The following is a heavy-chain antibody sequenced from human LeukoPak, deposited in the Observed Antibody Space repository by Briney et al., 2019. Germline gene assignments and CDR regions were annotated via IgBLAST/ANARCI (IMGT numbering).Heavy chain of an antibody. CDR2: ISYDGSNK. D-gene: IGHD7-27*01. V-gene: IGHV3-30-3*01. Sequence: GGSLRLSCAASGFTFNNYAMHWVRQAPGKGLEWVAVISYDGSNKFYADSVMGRFTISRDNSKNTLYLQMNSLTDEDTAVYYCVRGGRLTGLACDSWGQGTLVTVSS. J-gene: IGHJ4*02. CDR3: VRGGRLTGLACDS. CDR1: GFTFNNYA.